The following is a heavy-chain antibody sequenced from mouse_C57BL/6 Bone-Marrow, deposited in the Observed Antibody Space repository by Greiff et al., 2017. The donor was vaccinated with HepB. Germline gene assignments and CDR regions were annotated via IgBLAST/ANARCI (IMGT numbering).Heavy chain of an antibody. CDR1: GYTFTSYW. V-gene: IGHV1-61*01. J-gene: IGHJ2*01. D-gene: IGHD1-1*01. Sequence: QVHVKQPGAELVRPGSSVKLSCKASGYTFTSYWMDWVKQRPGQGLEWIGNIYPSDSETHYNQKFKDKATLTVDKSSSTAYMQLSSLTSEDSAVYYCARSTTVVHFDYWGQGTTLTVSS. CDR2: IYPSDSET. CDR3: ARSTTVVHFDY.